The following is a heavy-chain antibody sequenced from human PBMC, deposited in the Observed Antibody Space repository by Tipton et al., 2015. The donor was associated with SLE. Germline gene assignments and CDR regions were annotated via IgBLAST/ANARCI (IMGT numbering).Heavy chain of an antibody. CDR3: ARSYFDDRRPRYYYVDV. J-gene: IGHJ6*03. Sequence: TLSLTCTVSGGSISSTSYFWGWIRQPPGKGLEWIGQVYYTGNTNYNPSLKSRVTISVDRSQNQFSLRLISVTAADTATYYCARSYFDDRRPRYYYVDVWGKGTTVTVSS. CDR2: VYYTGNT. CDR1: GGSISSTSYF. V-gene: IGHV4-61*05. D-gene: IGHD3-9*01.